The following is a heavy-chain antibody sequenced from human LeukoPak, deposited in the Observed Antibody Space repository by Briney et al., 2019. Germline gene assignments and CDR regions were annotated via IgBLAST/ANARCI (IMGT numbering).Heavy chain of an antibody. J-gene: IGHJ4*02. V-gene: IGHV3-74*01. CDR3: ATGSGSYYDS. D-gene: IGHD3-10*01. CDR2: INGDGSTT. Sequence: PGGSLRLSCEASTFTFSTYWMHWVRQAPGKGLVWVSYINGDGSTTNYADSVKGRLTISRDNAKNTLYLQMNSLRAEGTAVYYCATGSGSYYDSWGLGTLVTVSS. CDR1: TFTFSTYW.